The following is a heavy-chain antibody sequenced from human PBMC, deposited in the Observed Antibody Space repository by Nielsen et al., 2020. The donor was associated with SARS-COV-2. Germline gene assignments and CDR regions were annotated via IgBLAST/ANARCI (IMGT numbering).Heavy chain of an antibody. CDR3: AREEYGFGLDV. D-gene: IGHD2-2*01. J-gene: IGHJ6*02. CDR1: RGSISSGDYY. CDR2: TFNSGNT. Sequence: SETLSLTCTVSRGSISSGDYYWSRIRQPPGKGLEWIGYTFNSGNTYYNPSLRSRVTMSLDTSKNQFSLILTSVTAADTAVYYCAREEYGFGLDVWGQGTTVRVSS. V-gene: IGHV4-30-4*01.